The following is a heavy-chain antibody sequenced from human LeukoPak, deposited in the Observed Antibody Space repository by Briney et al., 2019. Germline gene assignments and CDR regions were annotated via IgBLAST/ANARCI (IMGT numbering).Heavy chain of an antibody. D-gene: IGHD3-3*01. CDR1: GGSVSSSNW. CDR2: IHHSGST. V-gene: IGHV4-4*02. Sequence: PSETLSLTCAVSGGSVSSSNWWSWVRQPPGKGLEWIGEIHHSGSTNYNPSLKSRVTISVDKSKNQFSLKLSSVTAADTAVYYCARARDYDFWSGYYAFDYWGQGTLVTVSS. CDR3: ARARDYDFWSGYYAFDY. J-gene: IGHJ4*02.